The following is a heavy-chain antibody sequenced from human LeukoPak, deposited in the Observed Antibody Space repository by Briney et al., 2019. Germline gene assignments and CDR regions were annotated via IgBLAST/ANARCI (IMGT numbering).Heavy chain of an antibody. CDR2: INHSGST. Sequence: SQTLSLTCTVSGGSISSGGYYWSWIRQPPGKGLEWIGEINHSGSTNYNPSLKSRVTISVDTSKNQFSLKLSSVTAADTAVYYCARDDTQWLVQDYYYYGMDVWGQGTTVTVSS. CDR1: GGSISSGGYY. CDR3: ARDDTQWLVQDYYYYGMDV. V-gene: IGHV4-30-2*01. D-gene: IGHD6-19*01. J-gene: IGHJ6*02.